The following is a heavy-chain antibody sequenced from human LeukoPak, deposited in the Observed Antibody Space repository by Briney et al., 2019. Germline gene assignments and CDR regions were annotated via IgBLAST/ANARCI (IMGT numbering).Heavy chain of an antibody. CDR1: GFTFSSSE. V-gene: IGHV3-48*03. Sequence: GGSLRLSCAASGFTFSSSEMNWVRQAPGKGLEWVSYISGSGHKIKYADSVKGRFSIFRDNAEQSLYLQMNSLRAEDTAVYYCARGAPRTDWGQGTLVTVSS. CDR3: ARGAPRTD. CDR2: ISGSGHKI. J-gene: IGHJ4*02.